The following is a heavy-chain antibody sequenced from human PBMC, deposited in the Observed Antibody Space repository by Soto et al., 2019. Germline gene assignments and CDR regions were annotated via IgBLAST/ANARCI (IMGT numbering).Heavy chain of an antibody. CDR1: GFTFSSYA. J-gene: IGHJ4*02. Sequence: QVQLVESGGGVVQPGRSLRLSCAASGFTFSSYAMHWVRQAPGKGLEWVAVISYDGSNKYYADSVKGRFTISRDNSKNTRYLQMNSLRAEDTAVYYCASTGWLPTTYYFDYWGQGTLVTVSS. CDR3: ASTGWLPTTYYFDY. CDR2: ISYDGSNK. D-gene: IGHD1-1*01. V-gene: IGHV3-30-3*01.